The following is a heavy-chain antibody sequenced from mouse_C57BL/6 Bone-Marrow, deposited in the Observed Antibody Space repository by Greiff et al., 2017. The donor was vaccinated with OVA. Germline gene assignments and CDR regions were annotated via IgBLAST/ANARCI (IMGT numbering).Heavy chain of an antibody. CDR2: IDPETGGT. Sequence: VKLVESGAELVRPGASVTLSCKASGYTFTDYEMHWVKQTPVHGLEWIGAIDPETGGTAYNQKFKGKAILTADKSSGTAYMELRSLTSEDSAVYYCTRSYSNYGDFDYWGQGTTLTVSS. CDR3: TRSYSNYGDFDY. V-gene: IGHV1-15*01. J-gene: IGHJ2*01. CDR1: GYTFTDYE. D-gene: IGHD2-5*01.